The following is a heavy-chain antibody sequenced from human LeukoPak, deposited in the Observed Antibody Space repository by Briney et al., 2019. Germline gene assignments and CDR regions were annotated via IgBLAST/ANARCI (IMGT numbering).Heavy chain of an antibody. CDR1: GYNFNNYA. CDR3: ARGIWSARTVDYYLDY. Sequence: APVKVSCKASGYNFNNYAIHWVRQAPGQRFEWMGWINAGNSHTKYSQNFQGRITITRDSSASTVYMELSSLTSEDTAVYYCARGIWSARTVDYYLDYWGQGTLVTVSS. CDR2: INAGNSHT. J-gene: IGHJ4*02. V-gene: IGHV1-3*01. D-gene: IGHD2-21*01.